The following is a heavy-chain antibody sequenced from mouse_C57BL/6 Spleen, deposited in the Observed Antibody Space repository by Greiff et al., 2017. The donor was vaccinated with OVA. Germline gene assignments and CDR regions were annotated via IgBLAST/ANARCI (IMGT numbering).Heavy chain of an antibody. CDR1: GFSLTSYG. Sequence: QVQLKQSGPGLVQPSQSLSITCTVSGFSLTSYGVHWVRQSPGKGLEWLGVIWSGGSTDYNAAFISRLSISKDNSKSQVFFKMNSLQADDTAIYYCARGVYYDYDEYFDVWGTGTTVTVSS. V-gene: IGHV2-2*01. CDR2: IWSGGST. CDR3: ARGVYYDYDEYFDV. D-gene: IGHD2-4*01. J-gene: IGHJ1*03.